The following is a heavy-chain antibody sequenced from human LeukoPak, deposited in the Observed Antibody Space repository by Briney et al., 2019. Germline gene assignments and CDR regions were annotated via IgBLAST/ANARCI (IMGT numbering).Heavy chain of an antibody. CDR3: ASGGPEYFQH. J-gene: IGHJ1*01. V-gene: IGHV3-30*02. CDR1: GFTFSSYG. CDR2: IRYDGSNK. Sequence: GGSLRHSCAASGFTFSSYGMHWVRQAPGKGLEWVAFIRYDGSNKYYADSVKGRFTISRDNSKNTLYLQMNSLRAEDTAVYYCASGGPEYFQHWGQGTLVTVSS. D-gene: IGHD2-15*01.